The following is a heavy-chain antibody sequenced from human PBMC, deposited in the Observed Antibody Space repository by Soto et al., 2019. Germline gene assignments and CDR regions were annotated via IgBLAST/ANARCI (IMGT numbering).Heavy chain of an antibody. D-gene: IGHD3-3*01. CDR2: IIPIPDIT. CDR3: ARDRITTRGDAFDL. CDR1: GGTFSTYI. Sequence: QVQLVQSGAEVRKPGSSVKVSCKAPGGTFSTYIISWVRKAPGQGLEWMGRIIPIPDITNYAQKFQGRVTVTADRSTSTAYMELTSLKSEDTAVYYFARDRITTRGDAFDLWGQGTMVTVSS. V-gene: IGHV1-69*08. J-gene: IGHJ3*01.